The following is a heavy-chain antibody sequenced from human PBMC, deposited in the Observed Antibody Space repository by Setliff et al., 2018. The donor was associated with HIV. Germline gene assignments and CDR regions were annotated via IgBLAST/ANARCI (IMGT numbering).Heavy chain of an antibody. Sequence: PGGSLRLSCEASGFSVTDTYMGWVRQAPGKGLEWVTAISGSGGSTYYADSVKGRFTISRDNSKNTLYLQMNSLRAEDTAVYYCAKVALPLGSESDAFDIWGQGTMVTVSS. CDR1: GFSVTDTY. D-gene: IGHD2-15*01. J-gene: IGHJ3*02. CDR2: ISGSGGST. CDR3: AKVALPLGSESDAFDI. V-gene: IGHV3-23*01.